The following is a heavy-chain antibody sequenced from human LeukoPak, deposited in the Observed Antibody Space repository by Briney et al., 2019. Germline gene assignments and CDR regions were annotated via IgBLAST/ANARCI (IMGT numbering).Heavy chain of an antibody. V-gene: IGHV3-30*02. J-gene: IGHJ4*02. CDR3: ANERQDIVLMPYAGNY. CDR1: GFTFSSYG. D-gene: IGHD2-8*01. Sequence: PGGSLRLSCAASGFTFSSYGMHWVRQAPGKGLEWVAFIRYDGSNKYYADSVKGRFTISRDNSKNTLYLQMNSLRAEDTAVYYCANERQDIVLMPYAGNYWGQGTLVTVSS. CDR2: IRYDGSNK.